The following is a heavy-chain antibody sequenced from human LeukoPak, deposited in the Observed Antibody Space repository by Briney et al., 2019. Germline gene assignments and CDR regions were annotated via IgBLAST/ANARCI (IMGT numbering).Heavy chain of an antibody. CDR1: GGSISSDSYY. V-gene: IGHV4-61*02. CDR2: IYTSGST. J-gene: IGHJ3*02. CDR3: ARGPYSYDSSGAFDI. Sequence: SETLSLTCTVSGGSISSDSYYWSWIRQPAGKGLEWIGRIYTSGSTNYNPSLKSRVTMSVDTSKNQFSLKLSSVTAADTAVYFCARGPYSYDSSGAFDIWGQGTMVTVSS. D-gene: IGHD3-22*01.